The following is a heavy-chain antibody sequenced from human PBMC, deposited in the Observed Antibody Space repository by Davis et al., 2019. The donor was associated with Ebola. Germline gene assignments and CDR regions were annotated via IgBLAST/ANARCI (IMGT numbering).Heavy chain of an antibody. Sequence: GESLKISCAASGFSFSNCWMSWVRQAPGKGLEWVANIKEDGSEKYYVDSVKGRFTISGDNAKNSLYLQMNSLRVEDTAMYYCAREMRGTADSHWGQGTLVTVSS. CDR3: AREMRGTADSH. CDR2: IKEDGSEK. CDR1: GFSFSNCW. V-gene: IGHV3-7*01. J-gene: IGHJ4*02. D-gene: IGHD1/OR15-1a*01.